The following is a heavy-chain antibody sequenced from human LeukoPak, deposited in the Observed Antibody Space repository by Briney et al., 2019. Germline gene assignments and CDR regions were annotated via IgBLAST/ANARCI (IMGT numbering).Heavy chain of an antibody. Sequence: GGSLRLSCAASGLTLTGSARLQGRGWSGFRFTISRDNAKNSLCLQMNSLRAEDTAVYYCAREGAIFGVVIINGPPYFDYWGQGTLVTVSS. CDR1: GLTL. V-gene: IGHV3-69-1*01. D-gene: IGHD3-3*01. CDR3: AREGAIFGVVIINGPPYFDY. J-gene: IGHJ4*02.